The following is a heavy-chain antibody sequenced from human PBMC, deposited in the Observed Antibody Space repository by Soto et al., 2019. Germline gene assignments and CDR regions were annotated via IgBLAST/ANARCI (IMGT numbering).Heavy chain of an antibody. Sequence: GSLRLSCAASGFTFSSYSMNWVRQAPGKGLEWVSSISSSSSYIYYADSVKGRFTISRDNAKNSLYLQMNSLRAEDTAVYYCARDRSGLNFDYWGQGTLVTVSS. J-gene: IGHJ4*02. CDR3: ARDRSGLNFDY. CDR2: ISSSSSYI. D-gene: IGHD3-22*01. V-gene: IGHV3-21*01. CDR1: GFTFSSYS.